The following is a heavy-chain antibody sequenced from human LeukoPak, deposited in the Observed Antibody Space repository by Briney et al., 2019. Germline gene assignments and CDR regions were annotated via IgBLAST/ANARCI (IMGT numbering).Heavy chain of an antibody. CDR3: ARIDTGNYYYYGMDV. D-gene: IGHD5-18*01. J-gene: IGHJ6*02. V-gene: IGHV3-74*01. CDR1: GFTFSSYW. Sequence: GFLRLSYAASGFTFSSYWMHWVRQAPGKGLVWVSRINSDGSSTSYADSVKGRFTISRDNAKNTLYLQMNSLRAEDTAVYYCARIDTGNYYYYGMDVWGQGTTVTVSS. CDR2: INSDGSST.